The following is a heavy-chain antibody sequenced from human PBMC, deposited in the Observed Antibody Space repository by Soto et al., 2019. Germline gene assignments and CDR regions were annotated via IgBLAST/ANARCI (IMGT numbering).Heavy chain of an antibody. J-gene: IGHJ4*02. CDR2: IWPDGNNK. D-gene: IGHD6-19*01. V-gene: IGHV3-33*01. Sequence: QVQLVESGGVVVQPGKALRLSCAASGFTFSDYGMHWVRQAPGKGLEWVALIWPDGNNKYYADSVKGRFTISRDNSKNKHYMQLNGLGADYAAKYDCARDDSAPQWRTFDSRGQCNLVTVFS. CDR1: GFTFSDYG. CDR3: ARDDSAPQWRTFDS.